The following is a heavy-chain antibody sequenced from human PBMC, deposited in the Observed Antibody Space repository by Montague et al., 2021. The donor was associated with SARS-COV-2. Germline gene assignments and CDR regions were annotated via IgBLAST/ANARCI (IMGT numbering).Heavy chain of an antibody. V-gene: IGHV4-34*01. D-gene: IGHD6-13*01. CDR3: ARRGRLGYRTIAAAGTYWYFDL. J-gene: IGHJ2*01. CDR1: FFSFRFPS. CDR2: INHSGST. Sequence: EILSLPFSFSFFSFRFPSWRWLRQPPGKGLEWIGEINHSGSTNYNPSLKSRVTISVDTSKNQFSLKLSSVTAADTAVYYCARRGRLGYRTIAAAGTYWYFDLWGRGTPVTVSS.